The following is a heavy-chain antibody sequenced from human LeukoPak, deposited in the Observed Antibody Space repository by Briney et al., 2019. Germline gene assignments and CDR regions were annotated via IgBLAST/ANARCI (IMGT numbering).Heavy chain of an antibody. J-gene: IGHJ4*02. CDR2: IIPIFGTA. CDR1: GGTFSSYA. V-gene: IGHV1-69*13. CDR3: ARGKDGYNYYFDY. D-gene: IGHD5-24*01. Sequence: SVKVSCKASGGTFSSYAISWVRQAPGQGLEWMGGIIPIFGTANYAQKFQGRVTITADESTSTAYMELSSLRSEDTAVYYCARGKDGYNYYFDYWGQGTPVTVSS.